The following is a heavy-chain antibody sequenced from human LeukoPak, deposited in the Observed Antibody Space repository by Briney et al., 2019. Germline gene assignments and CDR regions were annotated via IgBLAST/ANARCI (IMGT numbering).Heavy chain of an antibody. CDR3: ARENSISSVFDY. D-gene: IGHD2/OR15-2a*01. J-gene: IGHJ4*02. Sequence: GGSLRLSCAASGFTVSSNYMSWVRQAPGKGLEWVSAISGSGGSTYYADSVKGRFTISRDNSKNTLYLQMNSLRAEDTAVYCCARENSISSVFDYWGQRTLVTVSS. CDR2: ISGSGGST. CDR1: GFTVSSNY. V-gene: IGHV3-23*01.